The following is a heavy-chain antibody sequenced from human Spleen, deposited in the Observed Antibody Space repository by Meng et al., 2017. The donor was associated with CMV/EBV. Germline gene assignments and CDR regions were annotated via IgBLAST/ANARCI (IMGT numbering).Heavy chain of an antibody. Sequence: SETLSLTCSVSGGSISNGFYYWGWVRQPPGKGLEWIVSIHYSGSTYYNPSLKSRVTISVDTSKNQFSLNLNSVTAAETALYYCARLDCSSNSCYSFDYWGQGILVTVSS. CDR1: GGSISNGFYY. CDR2: IHYSGST. V-gene: IGHV4-39*01. J-gene: IGHJ4*02. CDR3: ARLDCSSNSCYSFDY. D-gene: IGHD2-2*01.